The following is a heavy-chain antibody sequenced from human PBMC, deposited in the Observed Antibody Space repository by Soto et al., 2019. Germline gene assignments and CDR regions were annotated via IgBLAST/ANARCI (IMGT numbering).Heavy chain of an antibody. CDR2: INHNSGGT. D-gene: IGHD3-22*01. V-gene: IGHV1-2*04. J-gene: IGHJ6*02. CDR1: GYTFTGYY. Sequence: QVQLVQSGAEVKKPGASVKVSCKAAGYTFTGYYMHWVRQAPGPGLEWMGWINHNSGGTNYAQKFQRWVTITSDTSIRTAYMELSRLRSDDTAVYYCARAHHYYDSRGYSEPSGYGMDGWGQGTTVTVSS. CDR3: ARAHHYYDSRGYSEPSGYGMDG.